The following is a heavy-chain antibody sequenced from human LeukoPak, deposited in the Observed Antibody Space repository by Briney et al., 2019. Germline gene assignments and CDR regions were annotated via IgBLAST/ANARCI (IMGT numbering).Heavy chain of an antibody. CDR3: ATAAGSYYPYYFDY. CDR2: FDSEDGET. CDR1: GYTLTELS. D-gene: IGHD1-26*01. V-gene: IGHV1-24*01. Sequence: ASVKVSCKVSGYTLTELSMHWVRQAPGKGLEWMGGFDSEDGETIYAQKFQGRVTMTEDTSTDTAYMELSSLRSEDTAVYYCATAAGSYYPYYFDYWGQGTLVTVSS. J-gene: IGHJ4*02.